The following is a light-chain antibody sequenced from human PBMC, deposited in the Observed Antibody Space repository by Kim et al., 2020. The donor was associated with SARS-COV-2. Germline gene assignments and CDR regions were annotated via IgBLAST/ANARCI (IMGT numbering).Light chain of an antibody. CDR2: SAS. J-gene: IGKJ4*01. CDR3: QQLNSYPLT. CDR1: QGISSY. V-gene: IGKV1-9*01. Sequence: ASVGDRVTISCRASQGISSYLAWYQQKPGKAPKHLIYSASTLRSGVPSRFSGSGSGTDFTLTISCLQPEDFGTYYCQQLNSYPLTFGGGTKVDIK.